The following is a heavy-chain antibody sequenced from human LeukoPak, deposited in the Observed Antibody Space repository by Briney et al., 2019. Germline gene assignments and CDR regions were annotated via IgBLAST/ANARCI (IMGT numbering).Heavy chain of an antibody. J-gene: IGHJ5*02. CDR1: GGSISSGDYY. D-gene: IGHD3-10*01. Sequence: SETLSLTCTVSGGSISSGDYYWSWIRRPPGKGLEWIGYIYYSGSTYYNPALKSRVTISVHKSKHQFYLKLSSVPAADTAVYYCARAPTYGSGSYAIDPWGQGTLVTVSS. CDR2: IYYSGST. V-gene: IGHV4-30-4*08. CDR3: ARAPTYGSGSYAIDP.